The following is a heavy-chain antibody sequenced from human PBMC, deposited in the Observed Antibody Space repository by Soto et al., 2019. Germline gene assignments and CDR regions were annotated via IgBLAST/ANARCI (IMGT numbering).Heavy chain of an antibody. CDR1: GGTFSTYT. J-gene: IGHJ5*02. Sequence: SVKVSCKASGGTFSTYTITWVRQAPGQGLEWMGRIIPIIGIINYAQKFQGRVTISADKFTGTAYMELTGLRSDDTAVYYCAGDPDSHYNDSHASSYPWGQGTLVTVS. CDR2: IIPIIGII. V-gene: IGHV1-69*04. D-gene: IGHD4-4*01. CDR3: AGDPDSHYNDSHASSYP.